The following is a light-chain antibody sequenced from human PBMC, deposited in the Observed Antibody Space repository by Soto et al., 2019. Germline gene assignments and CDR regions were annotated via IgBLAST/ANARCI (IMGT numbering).Light chain of an antibody. CDR1: QDISNF. J-gene: IGKJ1*01. CDR2: SAN. V-gene: IGKV1-17*03. CDR3: LQHKSYPRT. Sequence: DIQMTQSPSDMSASVGDRVTITCRASQDISNFLVWFQQRPGKVPKRLMYSANRLESGVPSRFSGSGSGTEFTLTISRLQPEDFAKYYCLQHKSYPRTFGQGTNVEIK.